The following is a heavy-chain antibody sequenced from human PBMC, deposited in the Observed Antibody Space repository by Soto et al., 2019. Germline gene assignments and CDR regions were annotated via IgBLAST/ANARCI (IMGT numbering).Heavy chain of an antibody. V-gene: IGHV1-24*01. J-gene: IGHJ6*02. CDR2: FDPEDGET. Sequence: ASVKVSCKVSGYTLTELSMHWVRQAPGKGLEWMGGFDPEDGETIYAQKFQGRVTMTEDTSTDTAYMELSSLRSEDTAVYYCATQVGPAVVVVAAEYYYGMDVWGQGTTDTVSS. CDR1: GYTLTELS. CDR3: ATQVGPAVVVVAAEYYYGMDV. D-gene: IGHD2-15*01.